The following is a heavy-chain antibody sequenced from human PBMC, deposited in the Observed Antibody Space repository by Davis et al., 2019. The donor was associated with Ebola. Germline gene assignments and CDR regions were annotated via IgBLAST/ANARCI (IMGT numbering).Heavy chain of an antibody. Sequence: GESLKISCAASGFTFSSYAMSWVRQAPGKGLEWVSAISGSGGSTYYADSVKGRFTISRDNSKNTLYLQMNSLRAEDTAVYYCARVSSGYPYFDYWGQGTLVTVSS. CDR1: GFTFSSYA. J-gene: IGHJ4*02. CDR2: ISGSGGST. D-gene: IGHD3-22*01. V-gene: IGHV3-23*01. CDR3: ARVSSGYPYFDY.